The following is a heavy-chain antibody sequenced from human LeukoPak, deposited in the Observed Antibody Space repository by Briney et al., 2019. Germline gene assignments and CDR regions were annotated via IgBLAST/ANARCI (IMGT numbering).Heavy chain of an antibody. V-gene: IGHV3-20*04. Sequence: GGSLRLSCAASGFTFDDYGMSWVRQVPGKGLEWVSGINWNGGSTGYADSVKGRFTISRDNAKNSLYLQMNSLRAEDTAVYYCAREVYDFWSGYSNPYFDYWGQGTLVTVSS. D-gene: IGHD3-3*01. CDR3: AREVYDFWSGYSNPYFDY. CDR1: GFTFDDYG. J-gene: IGHJ4*02. CDR2: INWNGGST.